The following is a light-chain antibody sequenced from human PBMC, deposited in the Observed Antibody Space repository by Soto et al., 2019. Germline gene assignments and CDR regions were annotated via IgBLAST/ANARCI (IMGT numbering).Light chain of an antibody. CDR1: QSVRSN. Sequence: EIVMTQSPATLSVSPGERATLSCRASQSVRSNLAWYQQKPGRAPRLLMYGASNRATGIPDRFSGSGSGTDFTLTISRLEPEDFAVYYCQQYGSSPPITFGQGTRLEIK. V-gene: IGKV3-20*01. CDR2: GAS. J-gene: IGKJ5*01. CDR3: QQYGSSPPIT.